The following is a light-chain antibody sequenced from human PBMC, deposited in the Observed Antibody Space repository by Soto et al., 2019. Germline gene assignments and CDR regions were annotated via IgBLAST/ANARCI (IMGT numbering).Light chain of an antibody. Sequence: QSALTQPASVSGSPGQSITISCTGTSSDVGGYNYVSWYQQHPGKAPKLMIYEVSNRPSGVSNPFSGSKSGNTPSLTISGLHADHDSDYYCTSYTSSSIDYVFGTGTKLTVL. CDR2: EVS. CDR1: SSDVGGYNY. V-gene: IGLV2-14*01. J-gene: IGLJ1*01. CDR3: TSYTSSSIDYV.